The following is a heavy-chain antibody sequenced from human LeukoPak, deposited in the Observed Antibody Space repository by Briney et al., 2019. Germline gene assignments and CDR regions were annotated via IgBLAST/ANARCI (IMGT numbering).Heavy chain of an antibody. D-gene: IGHD6-19*01. Sequence: PGGSLRLSCAASGFTFSSYGMHWVRQAPGKGLGWVAVIWYDGSNKYYADSVKGRFTISRDNSKNTLYLQMNSLRAEDTAVYYCAKSLDAQAVADPFDYWGQGTLVTVSS. V-gene: IGHV3-33*06. CDR1: GFTFSSYG. CDR3: AKSLDAQAVADPFDY. CDR2: IWYDGSNK. J-gene: IGHJ4*02.